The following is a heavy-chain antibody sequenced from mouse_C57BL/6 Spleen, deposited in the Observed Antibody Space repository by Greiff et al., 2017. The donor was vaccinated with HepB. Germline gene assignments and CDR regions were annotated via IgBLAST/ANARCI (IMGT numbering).Heavy chain of an antibody. Sequence: QVQLQQPGAELVKPGASVKVSCKASGYTFTSYWMHWVKQRPGQGLEWIGRIHPSDSDPNYNQKFKGKATLTVAKSSSTAYMQLSSLTSDDSAVYYCAIGVTRGYAMDYWGQGTSVTVSS. CDR3: AIGVTRGYAMDY. CDR2: IHPSDSDP. J-gene: IGHJ4*01. CDR1: GYTFTSYW. D-gene: IGHD2-12*01. V-gene: IGHV1-74*01.